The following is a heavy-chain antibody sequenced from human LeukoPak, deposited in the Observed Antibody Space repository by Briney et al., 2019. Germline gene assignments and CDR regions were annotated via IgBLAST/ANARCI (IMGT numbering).Heavy chain of an antibody. V-gene: IGHV3-48*03. CDR2: ISSSGSTI. Sequence: PGGSLRLSCAASGFTFSCYEMNWVRQAPGKGLEWVSYISSSGSTIYYADSVKGRFTISRDNAKNSLYLQMNSLRAEDTAVYYCARAFVVATIYYMDVWGKGTAVTVSS. CDR1: GFTFSCYE. CDR3: ARAFVVATIYYMDV. D-gene: IGHD5-12*01. J-gene: IGHJ6*03.